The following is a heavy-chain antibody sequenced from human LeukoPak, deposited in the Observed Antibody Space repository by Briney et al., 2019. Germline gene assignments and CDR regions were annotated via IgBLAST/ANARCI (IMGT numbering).Heavy chain of an antibody. CDR3: ARDLDSNYDY. CDR2: ISGSGTPI. J-gene: IGHJ4*02. CDR1: GFTFSSYS. D-gene: IGHD4-11*01. V-gene: IGHV3-48*02. Sequence: GGSLRLSCAASGFTFSSYSMNWVRQAPGKGLEWVSYISGSGTPITYADSVKGRFTVSRDNAKNSLYLQMDSLRDDDTAVYYCARDLDSNYDYWGQGTLVTVSS.